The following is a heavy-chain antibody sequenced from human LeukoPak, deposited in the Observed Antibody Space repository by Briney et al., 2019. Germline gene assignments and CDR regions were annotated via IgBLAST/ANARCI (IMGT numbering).Heavy chain of an antibody. D-gene: IGHD1-26*01. Sequence: PGGSLRLSCAASGFTFSSYEMNWVRQAPGKGLEWVSYISSSGSTMYYADSVKGRFTISRANAKNSLYLQMNSLRAEDTAVYYCARGRGATPWFDPWGQGTLVTVSS. CDR1: GFTFSSYE. V-gene: IGHV3-48*03. J-gene: IGHJ5*02. CDR3: ARGRGATPWFDP. CDR2: ISSSGSTM.